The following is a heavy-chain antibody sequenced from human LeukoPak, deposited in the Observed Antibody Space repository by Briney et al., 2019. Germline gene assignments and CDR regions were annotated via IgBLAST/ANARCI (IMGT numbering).Heavy chain of an antibody. CDR3: ATDPPNDYGDYDDAFDI. CDR1: GYTLTELS. V-gene: IGHV1-24*01. CDR2: FDPEDGET. D-gene: IGHD4-17*01. Sequence: ASVKVSCKVSGYTLTELSMHCVRQTPGKGLEWMGGFDPEDGETIYAQKFQGRVTMTEDTSTDTAYMELSSLRSEDTAVYYCATDPPNDYGDYDDAFDIWGQGTMVTVSS. J-gene: IGHJ3*02.